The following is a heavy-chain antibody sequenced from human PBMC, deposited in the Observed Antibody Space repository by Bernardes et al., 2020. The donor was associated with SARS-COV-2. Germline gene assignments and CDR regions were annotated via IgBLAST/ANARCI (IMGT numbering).Heavy chain of an antibody. D-gene: IGHD6-13*01. V-gene: IGHV1-8*02. CDR3: YSSTWYGGGFDH. J-gene: IGHJ4*02. CDR2: RKVDVDNI. Sequence: ASVKVSSKPSRYVFAIVATNVVRPGPGEGLEWIGWRKVDVDNIAYAQRFQGRVTMARDTSIGTAYMELISLTSEDSAVYYCYSSTWYGGGFDHWGQGTLVTVSS. CDR1: RYVFAIVA.